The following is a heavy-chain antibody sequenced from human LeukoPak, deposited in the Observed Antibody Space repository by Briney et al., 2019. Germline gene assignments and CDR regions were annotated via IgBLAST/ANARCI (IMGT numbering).Heavy chain of an antibody. J-gene: IGHJ4*02. CDR2: IKQDGSEK. V-gene: IGHV3-7*01. Sequence: GGSLRLSCAASGFTFSSYWMSWVRQAPGKGLEWVANIKQDGSEKYYVDSVKGRFTISRDNAKNSLYLQMNSLRAEDTAVYYCARDTDYGDYVPQKANDYWGQGTLVTVSS. CDR3: ARDTDYGDYVPQKANDY. D-gene: IGHD4-17*01. CDR1: GFTFSSYW.